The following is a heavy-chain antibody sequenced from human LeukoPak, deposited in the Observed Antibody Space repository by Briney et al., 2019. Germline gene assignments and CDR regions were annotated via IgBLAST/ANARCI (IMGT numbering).Heavy chain of an antibody. D-gene: IGHD1-14*01. Sequence: PGGSRRLSCAASGFTFSDYPMYWVRQAPGKGLERVAVISYDASNDFYSDSVRGRFTISRDNAQNTVYLQMHSLKAEDTAVYYCARSPGFPFGQMDVWGKGTMVIVSS. V-gene: IGHV3-30*04. CDR2: ISYDASND. CDR1: GFTFSDYP. CDR3: ARSPGFPFGQMDV. J-gene: IGHJ6*04.